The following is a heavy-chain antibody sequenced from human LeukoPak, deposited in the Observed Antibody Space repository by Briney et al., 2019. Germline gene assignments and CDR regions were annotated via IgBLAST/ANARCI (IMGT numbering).Heavy chain of an antibody. D-gene: IGHD2-2*01. CDR3: ARDGYCSSTSCYGGY. CDR1: GFTFSSYE. V-gene: IGHV3-48*03. Sequence: GESLKISCAASGFTFSSYEMNWVRQAPGKGLEWVSYISSSGSTIYYADSVKGRFTISRDNAKNSLYLQMNSLRAEDTAVYYCARDGYCSSTSCYGGYWGQGTLVTVSS. J-gene: IGHJ4*02. CDR2: ISSSGSTI.